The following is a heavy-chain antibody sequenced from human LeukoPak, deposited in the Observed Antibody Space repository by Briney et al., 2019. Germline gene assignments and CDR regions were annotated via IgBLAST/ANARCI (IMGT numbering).Heavy chain of an antibody. CDR1: GFTFDDYG. V-gene: IGHV3-20*04. J-gene: IGHJ6*03. CDR3: ARKGAAENYYYYYMDV. CDR2: INWNGGST. Sequence: SGGSLRLSCAASGFTFDDYGMSWVRQAPGKGLEWVSGINWNGGSTGYADSVKGRFTISRDNAKNSLYLQMNSLRAEDTALYYCARKGAAENYYYYYMDVWGKGTTVTVSS. D-gene: IGHD6-13*01.